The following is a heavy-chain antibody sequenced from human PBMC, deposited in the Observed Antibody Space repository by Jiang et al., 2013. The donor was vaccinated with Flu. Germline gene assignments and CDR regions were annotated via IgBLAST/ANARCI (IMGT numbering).Heavy chain of an antibody. V-gene: IGHV4-30-4*01. CDR3: AAATSVTMWAFEI. CDR2: IYKTGNT. CDR1: GASISSGDYF. J-gene: IGHJ3*02. Sequence: TCSVSGASISSGDYFWSWIRQPPGKGLEWIGYIYKTGNTSYSPSLNSRVMLSLDTSWNHFSLRLSSVTAADTAVYYCAAATSVTMWAFEIWGPGTLVNVSS. D-gene: IGHD4/OR15-4a*01.